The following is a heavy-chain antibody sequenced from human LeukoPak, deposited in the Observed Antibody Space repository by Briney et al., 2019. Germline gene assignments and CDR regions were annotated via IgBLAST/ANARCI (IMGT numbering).Heavy chain of an antibody. J-gene: IGHJ3*02. Sequence: SETLSLTCTVSGGSISSGDYYWSWIRQPPGKGLEWIGYIYYSGSTYYNPSLKSRVTISVDTSKNQFSLKLSSVTAADTAVYYCARESGWYFKAFDIWGQGTMVTVSS. D-gene: IGHD6-19*01. CDR1: GGSISSGDYY. V-gene: IGHV4-30-4*01. CDR2: IYYSGST. CDR3: ARESGWYFKAFDI.